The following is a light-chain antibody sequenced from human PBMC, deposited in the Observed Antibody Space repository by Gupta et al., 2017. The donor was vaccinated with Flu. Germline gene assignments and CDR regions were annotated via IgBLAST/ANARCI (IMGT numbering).Light chain of an antibody. CDR2: GAS. CDR1: QDIGKN. CDR3: QHDKSFPLT. V-gene: IGKV1-16*02. Sequence: DIQTTQPPSSLSASVRDRVTTSCWASQDIGKNLAWFQQKPVKAPKCLIYGASRSQRGVPSKFSGSGYATDFTLTISSLQPEDFANYYCQHDKSFPLTFGGGTKVEIK. J-gene: IGKJ4*01.